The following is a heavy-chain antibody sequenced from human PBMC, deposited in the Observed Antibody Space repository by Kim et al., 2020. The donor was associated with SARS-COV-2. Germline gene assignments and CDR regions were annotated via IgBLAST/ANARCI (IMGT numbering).Heavy chain of an antibody. D-gene: IGHD1-26*01. CDR1: GFTFSDYY. CDR2: ISSSSSYT. J-gene: IGHJ4*02. Sequence: GGSLRLSCAASGFTFSDYYMSWIRQAPGKGLEWVSYISSSSSYTNYADSVKGRFTISRDNAKNSLYLQMNSLRAEDTAVYYCARDSDSGSYQGFDYWGQGTLVTVSS. V-gene: IGHV3-11*06. CDR3: ARDSDSGSYQGFDY.